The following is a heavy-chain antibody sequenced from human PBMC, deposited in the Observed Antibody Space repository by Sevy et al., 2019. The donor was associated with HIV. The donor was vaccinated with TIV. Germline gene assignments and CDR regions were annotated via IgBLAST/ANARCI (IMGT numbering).Heavy chain of an antibody. CDR1: GGSISSGGYY. Sequence: SETLSLTCTVSGGSISSGGYYWSWIRQHPGKGLEWIGYIYYSGSTYYNPSLKGRVTISVDTSKNQFSLKLSSVTAADTAVYYCARGPMYYDFWSGYLPNYFDYWGQGTLVTVSS. V-gene: IGHV4-31*03. CDR2: IYYSGST. J-gene: IGHJ4*02. CDR3: ARGPMYYDFWSGYLPNYFDY. D-gene: IGHD3-3*01.